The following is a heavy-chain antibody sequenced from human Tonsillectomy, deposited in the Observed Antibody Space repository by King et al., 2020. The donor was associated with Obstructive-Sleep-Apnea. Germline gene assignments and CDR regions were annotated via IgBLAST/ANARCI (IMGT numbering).Heavy chain of an antibody. CDR3: ARLVEDGHSFGRLDY. Sequence: EVQLVESGAEGKKPGESLTISCKGSEYTFSKYWIGWVRQVPGKGLEWMGMIYPGDSDTRNSPSFEGQVTISVDKSVSTAYLQWSSLTASDTAMYYCARLVEDGHSFGRLDYWGQGTLVIVSS. CDR2: IYPGDSDT. D-gene: IGHD3-3*01. V-gene: IGHV5-51*01. CDR1: EYTFSKYW. J-gene: IGHJ4*02.